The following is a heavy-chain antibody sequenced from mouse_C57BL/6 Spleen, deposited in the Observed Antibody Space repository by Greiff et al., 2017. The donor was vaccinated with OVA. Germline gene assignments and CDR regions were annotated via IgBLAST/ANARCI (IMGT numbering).Heavy chain of an antibody. CDR2: ISPGDGDT. V-gene: IGHV1-82*01. D-gene: IGHD2-1*01. CDR3: ARSNYGNYYFDY. Sequence: QVQLQQSGPELVKPGASVKISCKASGYAFSSSWMNWVKQRPGKGLEWIGRISPGDGDTNYNGKFKGKATLTADKSSSTAYMQLSSLTSEDSAVYFCARSNYGNYYFDYWGQGTTLTVSS. J-gene: IGHJ2*01. CDR1: GYAFSSSW.